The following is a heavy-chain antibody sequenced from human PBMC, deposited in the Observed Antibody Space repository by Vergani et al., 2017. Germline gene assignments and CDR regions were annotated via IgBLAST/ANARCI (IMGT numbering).Heavy chain of an antibody. D-gene: IGHD3-10*01. CDR1: GGSLSGYF. CDR2: ITAIGSA. CDR3: ASRRPRLNLGSKSNAGTFES. Sequence: QVHLQQRGAGVLKPSETLSLTCGVIGGSLSGYFWSWIRQSPGRGLEWIGEITAIGSAKHSPSATSRVTISVDTSRGEFTLTVTSVTAEDTGLYFCASRRPRLNLGSKSNAGTFESWGQGNLVTVSS. J-gene: IGHJ4*02. V-gene: IGHV4-34*02.